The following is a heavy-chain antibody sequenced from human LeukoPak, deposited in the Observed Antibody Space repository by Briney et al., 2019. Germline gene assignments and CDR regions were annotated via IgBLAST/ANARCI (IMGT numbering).Heavy chain of an antibody. CDR3: ARDESYYDSSGYYSTDAFDI. CDR1: GGSISSYY. J-gene: IGHJ3*02. D-gene: IGHD3-22*01. Sequence: PSETLSLTCTVSGGSISSYYWSWIRQPAGKGLEWIGRIYTSGSTNYNPSLKSRVTMSVDTSKNQFPLKLSSVTAADTAVYYCARDESYYDSSGYYSTDAFDIWGQGTMVTVSS. V-gene: IGHV4-4*07. CDR2: IYTSGST.